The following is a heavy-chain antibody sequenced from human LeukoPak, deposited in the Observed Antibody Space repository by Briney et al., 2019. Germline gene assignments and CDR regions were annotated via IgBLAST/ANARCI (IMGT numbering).Heavy chain of an antibody. CDR2: INTGGGT. CDR3: ARDMHEYYFDY. D-gene: IGHD2-2*01. J-gene: IGHJ4*02. V-gene: IGHV3-23*01. Sequence: GGSLRLSCAASGFTFNNYAMTWVRQAPRKRLEWVSTINTGGGTYYADSVKGRFTMSRDNSRNTLFLQMNTLRAEDTAVYFCARDMHEYYFDYWGQGTLVTVSS. CDR1: GFTFNNYA.